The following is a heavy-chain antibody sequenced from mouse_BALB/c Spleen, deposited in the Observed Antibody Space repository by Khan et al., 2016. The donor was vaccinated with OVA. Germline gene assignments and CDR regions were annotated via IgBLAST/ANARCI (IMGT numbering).Heavy chain of an antibody. CDR1: GFTFSSYS. CDR3: ASHLTGSFAY. Sequence: VQLKESGGDLVKPGGSLKLSCAASGFTFSSYSMSWVRQTPDKRLEWVATISSGADYTYYPDSVKGRFTISRDNAKNTLYLQMSSLKSEDTVMYYCASHLTGSFAYWGQGTLVTVSA. D-gene: IGHD4-1*01. V-gene: IGHV5-6*01. J-gene: IGHJ3*01. CDR2: ISSGADYT.